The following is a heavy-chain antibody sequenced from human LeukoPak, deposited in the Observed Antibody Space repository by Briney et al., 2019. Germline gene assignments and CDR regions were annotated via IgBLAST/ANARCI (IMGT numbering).Heavy chain of an antibody. D-gene: IGHD2-21*01. CDR2: IKSDGGGI. CDR1: GFSFSSTW. CDR3: ARERGVSHPFDY. J-gene: IGHJ4*02. Sequence: QPGGSLRLSCAASGFSFSSTWMHWVRQVPGKGLVWVARIKSDGGGIIYADSVKGRFAISRDNPRNTVYLQMNSLSGEDTAVYYCARERGVSHPFDYWGQGTVVTVSS. V-gene: IGHV3-74*01.